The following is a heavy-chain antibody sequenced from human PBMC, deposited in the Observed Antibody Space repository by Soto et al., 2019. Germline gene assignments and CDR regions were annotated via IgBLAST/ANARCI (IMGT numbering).Heavy chain of an antibody. V-gene: IGHV4-38-2*01. CDR1: GDSITSIYH. J-gene: IGHJ4*02. D-gene: IGHD3-16*02. Sequence: SETLSLTCAVSGDSITSIYHWAWIRQSPGRGLEWVASIYHTGTTYYNPSLKSRVTMSVDKSGNQVSLDLTSVAAADTAVYFCARGFSYRWVYWGQGTLVTVSS. CDR3: ARGFSYRWVY. CDR2: IYHTGTT.